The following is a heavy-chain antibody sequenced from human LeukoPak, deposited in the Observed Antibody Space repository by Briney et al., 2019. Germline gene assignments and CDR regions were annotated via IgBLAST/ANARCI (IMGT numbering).Heavy chain of an antibody. CDR2: ISYHGGNT. D-gene: IGHD2-15*01. V-gene: IGHV3-30*03. CDR3: AGGLVGCSGGIFYPTEY. CDR1: GFTFSSYG. J-gene: IGHJ4*02. Sequence: GRSLRLSCAASGFTFSSYGMHRVRQAPGEGLEWVAVISYHGGNTYYTESVKGRFTISRDNSKNTLYLQMTSLRAEDTAVYYCAGGLVGCSGGIFYPTEYWGQRTLVSVSS.